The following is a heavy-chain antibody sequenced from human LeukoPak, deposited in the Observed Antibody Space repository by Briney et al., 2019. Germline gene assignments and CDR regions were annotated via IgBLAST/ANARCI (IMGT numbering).Heavy chain of an antibody. CDR1: GFTFSDYY. J-gene: IGHJ4*02. CDR3: ARDRMASHGSGYYQIFDY. Sequence: SGGSLRLSCAASGFTFSDYYMSWIRQAPGKGLEWVSYISSSGSTIYYADSVKGRFTISRDNAKNSLYLQMNSLRAEDTAVYYCARDRMASHGSGYYQIFDYWGQGTLVTVSS. D-gene: IGHD3-22*01. V-gene: IGHV3-11*01. CDR2: ISSSGSTI.